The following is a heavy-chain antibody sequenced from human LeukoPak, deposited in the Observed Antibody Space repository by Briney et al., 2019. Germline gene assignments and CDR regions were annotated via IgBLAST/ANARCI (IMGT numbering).Heavy chain of an antibody. J-gene: IGHJ1*01. V-gene: IGHV1-24*01. CDR3: ATGAYCSGGSCYGPRTFQH. Sequence: RASVTVSCKVSGYTLTELPMHWVRQAPGKGLEWMGGFYPEDGETIYAQKFQGRVTMTEDTSTDTAYMELSRLRSEDTAVYYCATGAYCSGGSCYGPRTFQHWGQGTLVTVSS. CDR2: FYPEDGET. CDR1: GYTLTELP. D-gene: IGHD2-15*01.